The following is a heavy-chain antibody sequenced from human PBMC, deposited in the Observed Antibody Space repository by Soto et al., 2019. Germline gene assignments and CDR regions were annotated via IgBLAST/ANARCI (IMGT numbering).Heavy chain of an antibody. D-gene: IGHD6-13*01. CDR3: ARDRSSSWSLDY. Sequence: QVQLVESGGDVVQPGRSLRIACGASGFTFRNNGMHWVRQAPGKGLEWVAVISDNGRDRNYADSGKGRFTISRDDYKNTLYLQMNSLRPEDTAVYYCARDRSSSWSLDYWGQGTLVTVSS. V-gene: IGHV3-30*03. CDR2: ISDNGRDR. CDR1: GFTFRNNG. J-gene: IGHJ4*02.